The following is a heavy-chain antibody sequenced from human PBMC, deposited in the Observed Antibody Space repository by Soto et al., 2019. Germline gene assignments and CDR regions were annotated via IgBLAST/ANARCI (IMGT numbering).Heavy chain of an antibody. Sequence: QVQLEQSGAEVKKPGSSVKVSCKASGGTLSDHGVAWLRQAPGQGLEWMGGTIPVFNTAKYAQKFQGRVTVTADKFTNIAYMEPSSLRSEDTAFYFCARGVYGSGNYYTGPSAFDIWGQGTMAIVSS. CDR2: TIPVFNTA. J-gene: IGHJ3*02. CDR3: ARGVYGSGNYYTGPSAFDI. CDR1: GGTLSDHG. V-gene: IGHV1-69*06. D-gene: IGHD3-10*01.